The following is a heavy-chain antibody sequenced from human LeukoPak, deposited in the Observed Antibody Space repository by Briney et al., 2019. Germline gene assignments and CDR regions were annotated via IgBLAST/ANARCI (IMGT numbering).Heavy chain of an antibody. V-gene: IGHV6-1*01. CDR2: TYYRSKWYN. CDR1: GDSVSSNSVA. Sequence: SQTLSLTCAISGDSVSSNSVAWNWIRQSLSRGLEWLGRTYYRSKWYNDYAVSVKSRITINPDTSKNQFFLQLNSVTPEDTAVYYCARVGPRGWYFDLWGRGTLVIVSS. J-gene: IGHJ2*01. CDR3: ARVGPRGWYFDL.